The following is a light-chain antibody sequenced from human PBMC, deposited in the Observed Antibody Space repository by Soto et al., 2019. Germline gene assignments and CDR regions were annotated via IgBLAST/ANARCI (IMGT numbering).Light chain of an antibody. CDR1: QNISRS. J-gene: IGKJ5*01. CDR3: QQYGSSPIT. Sequence: EIMMTQSPVTLSVSPGERATLSCRASQNISRSLAWYQQKPGQAPRLLIYGASSRATGIPDRFSGSGSGTDFTLTISRLEPEDFAVYYCQQYGSSPITFGQGTRLEIK. CDR2: GAS. V-gene: IGKV3-20*01.